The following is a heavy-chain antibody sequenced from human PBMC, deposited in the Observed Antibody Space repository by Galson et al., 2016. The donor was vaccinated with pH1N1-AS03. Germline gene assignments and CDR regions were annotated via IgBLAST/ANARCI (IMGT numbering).Heavy chain of an antibody. V-gene: IGHV4-59*11. Sequence: LSLTCTVSGGFFGSHSWSWVRQSPGKGLECIGYIYSSWSAIYNASFRSRVTISIDTSRNQFSLRVNSVAAAATAVYYCARYTYESAAGGYFFDYWGHGTLVTVST. CDR1: GGFFGSHS. D-gene: IGHD5-18*01. J-gene: IGHJ4*01. CDR3: ARYTYESAAGGYFFDY. CDR2: IYSSWSA.